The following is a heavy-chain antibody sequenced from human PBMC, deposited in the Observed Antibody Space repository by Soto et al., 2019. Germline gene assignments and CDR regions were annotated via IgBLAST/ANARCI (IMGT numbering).Heavy chain of an antibody. V-gene: IGHV4-39*01. J-gene: IGHJ5*02. CDR3: ARHVSLTGYYRSNWFDP. CDR1: GGSISSSSYY. Sequence: PSETLSHTCTVSGGSISSSSYYWGWIRQPPGKGLEGIGSIYYSGSTYYNPSLKSRVTISVDTSKNQFSLTLSSVTAADTAVYYCARHVSLTGYYRSNWFDPWGQGTLVTVSS. CDR2: IYYSGST. D-gene: IGHD3-9*01.